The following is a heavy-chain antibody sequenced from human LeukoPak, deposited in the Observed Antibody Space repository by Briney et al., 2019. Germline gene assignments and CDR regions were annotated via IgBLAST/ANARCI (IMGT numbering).Heavy chain of an antibody. Sequence: PGGSLRLSCAASGFTFSSYSMNWVRQAPGKGLEWVSSISSSSSYIYYADSVKGRFTISRDNAKNSLYLQMNSLRAEDTAVYYCARQSRWYLQDDAFDIWGQGTMVTVSS. J-gene: IGHJ3*02. D-gene: IGHD4-23*01. V-gene: IGHV3-21*01. CDR1: GFTFSSYS. CDR2: ISSSSSYI. CDR3: ARQSRWYLQDDAFDI.